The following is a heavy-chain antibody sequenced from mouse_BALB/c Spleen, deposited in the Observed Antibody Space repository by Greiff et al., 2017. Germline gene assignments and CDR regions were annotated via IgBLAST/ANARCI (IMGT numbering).Heavy chain of an antibody. CDR3: ARVGYYGSSYYFDY. CDR1: GYTFTDYN. D-gene: IGHD1-1*01. V-gene: IGHV1-18*01. Sequence: EVQLQQSGPELVKPGASVKIPCKASGYTFTDYNMDWVKQSHGKSLEWIGDINPNNGGTIYNQKFKGKATLTVDKSSSTAYMELRSLTSEDTAVYYCARVGYYGSSYYFDYWGQGTTLTVSS. J-gene: IGHJ2*01. CDR2: INPNNGGT.